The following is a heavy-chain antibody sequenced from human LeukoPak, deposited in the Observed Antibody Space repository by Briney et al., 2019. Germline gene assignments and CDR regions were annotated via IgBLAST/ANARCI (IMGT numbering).Heavy chain of an antibody. D-gene: IGHD3-16*01. CDR2: IIPIFGTA. Sequence: ASVKVSCKASVGTFSSYAISWVRQAPGQGLEWMGGIIPIFGTANYAQKFQGRVTITTDESMSTAYMELSSPRSEDTAVYYCARLGEGDGRYYYYYMDVWGKGTTVTVSS. V-gene: IGHV1-69*05. J-gene: IGHJ6*03. CDR1: VGTFSSYA. CDR3: ARLGEGDGRYYYYYMDV.